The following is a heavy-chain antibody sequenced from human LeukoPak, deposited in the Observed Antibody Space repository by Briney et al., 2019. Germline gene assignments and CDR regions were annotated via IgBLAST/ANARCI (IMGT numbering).Heavy chain of an antibody. V-gene: IGHV7-4-1*02. CDR3: ARGGWLPSSSWYLDAFDI. J-gene: IGHJ3*02. D-gene: IGHD6-13*01. CDR1: GYTFTSYA. Sequence: ASVKVSCKASGYTFTSYAMNWVRQAPGQGLEWMGWINTNTGNPTYAQGFTGRFVFSLDTSVSTAYLQISSPKAEDTAVYYCARGGWLPSSSWYLDAFDIWGQGTMVTVSS. CDR2: INTNTGNP.